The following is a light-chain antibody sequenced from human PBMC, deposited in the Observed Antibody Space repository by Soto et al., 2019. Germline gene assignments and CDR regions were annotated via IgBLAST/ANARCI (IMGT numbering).Light chain of an antibody. CDR1: QSVTSSY. CDR2: DSS. CDR3: QQYGSSPPT. V-gene: IGKV3D-20*01. Sequence: EIVLTQSPATLSLSPGERATLSCRASQSVTSSYLAWYQQKPGLAPRLLIYDSSYRATGIPDRFSGSGSGTDFTLTISRLEPEDFAVYYCQQYGSSPPTFGQGTRVEIK. J-gene: IGKJ2*01.